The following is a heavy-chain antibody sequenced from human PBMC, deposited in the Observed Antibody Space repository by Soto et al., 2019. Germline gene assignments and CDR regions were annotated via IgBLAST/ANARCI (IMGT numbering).Heavy chain of an antibody. D-gene: IGHD6-6*01. Sequence: ASVKVSCKASGYTFTGYYMHWVRQAPGQGLEWMGWINPNSGGTSYAQKFQGWVTMTRDTSISTAYMELSRLRSDDTAVYYCARFGYSSSSFYFDYWGQGTLVTVSS. CDR2: INPNSGGT. CDR1: GYTFTGYY. CDR3: ARFGYSSSSFYFDY. V-gene: IGHV1-2*04. J-gene: IGHJ4*02.